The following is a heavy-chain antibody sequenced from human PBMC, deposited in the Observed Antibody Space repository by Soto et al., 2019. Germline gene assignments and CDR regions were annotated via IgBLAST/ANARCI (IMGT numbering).Heavy chain of an antibody. J-gene: IGHJ4*02. V-gene: IGHV3-74*01. D-gene: IGHD2-15*01. CDR3: ARYPLGVVAATPV. CDR2: INSDGSST. CDR1: GFTFSSYW. Sequence: EVQLVESGGGLVQPGGSLRLSCAASGFTFSSYWMHWVRQAPGKVLVWVSRINSDGSSTSYADSVKGRFTISRDNAKNKLYLQMNSLRAEDTAVYYCARYPLGVVAATPVWGQGTLVTVSS.